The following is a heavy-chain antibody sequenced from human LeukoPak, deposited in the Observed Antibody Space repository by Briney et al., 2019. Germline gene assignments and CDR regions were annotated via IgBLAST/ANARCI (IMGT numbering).Heavy chain of an antibody. V-gene: IGHV3-23*01. Sequence: GGSLRLSCEASGFIFSDYYMAWIRQAPGKGLEWISTIKGTGLTTYYADSVKGRFTISRDNSKNTLYLQMNSLRAEDTAVYYCAKDSRWLQFGDWGQGTLVTVSS. D-gene: IGHD5-24*01. CDR1: GFIFSDYY. CDR3: AKDSRWLQFGD. J-gene: IGHJ4*02. CDR2: IKGTGLTT.